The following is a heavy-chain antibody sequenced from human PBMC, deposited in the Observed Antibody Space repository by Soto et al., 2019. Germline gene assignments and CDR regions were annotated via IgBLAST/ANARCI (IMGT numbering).Heavy chain of an antibody. CDR1: GFTFSSYS. CDR3: ARDTVVVAAIDY. V-gene: IGHV3-21*01. J-gene: IGHJ4*02. CDR2: ISSSSSYI. D-gene: IGHD2-15*01. Sequence: EVQLVESGGGLVKPGGSLRLSCAASGFTFSSYSMNWVRQAPGKGLEWVSSISSSSSYIYYADSVKGRFTISRDNAKNSLYLQMNSLRAEDTAVYYCARDTVVVAAIDYWGQGTLGTVSS.